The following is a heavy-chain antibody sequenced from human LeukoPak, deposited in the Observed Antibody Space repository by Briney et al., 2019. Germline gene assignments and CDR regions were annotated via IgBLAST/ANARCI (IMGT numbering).Heavy chain of an antibody. CDR1: GGTFSSYA. Sequence: ASVTVSCKASGGTFSSYAISWVRQAPGQGLEWMGGIIPIFGTANYAQKFQGRVTITADKSTSTAYMELSSLRSEDTAVYYCARANDILTGWNYYYGMDVWGKGTTVTVSS. CDR2: IIPIFGTA. D-gene: IGHD3-9*01. J-gene: IGHJ6*04. V-gene: IGHV1-69*06. CDR3: ARANDILTGWNYYYGMDV.